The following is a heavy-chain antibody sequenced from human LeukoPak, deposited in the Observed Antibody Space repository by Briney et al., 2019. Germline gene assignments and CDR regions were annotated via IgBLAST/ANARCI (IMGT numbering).Heavy chain of an antibody. CDR1: GDSVSGNSAA. V-gene: IGHV6-1*01. CDR3: ARLDRYCTNGVCYPDY. J-gene: IGHJ4*02. CDR2: TYYRSKWYN. Sequence: SQTLSLTCALSGDSVSGNSAAWNWIRQSPSRGLEWLGRTYYRSKWYNDYAVSVKSRITINPDTSKNQFSLQLNSVTPEDTAVYYCARLDRYCTNGVCYPDYWGQGTLVTVSP. D-gene: IGHD2-8*01.